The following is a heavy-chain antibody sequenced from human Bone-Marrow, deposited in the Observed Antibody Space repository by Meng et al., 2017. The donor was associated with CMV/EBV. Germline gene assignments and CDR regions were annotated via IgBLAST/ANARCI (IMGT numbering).Heavy chain of an antibody. Sequence: GESLKISCAASGFTFSTFAMHWVRQAPGKGLEWVSVIYSGGSTYYADSVKGRFTISRDNSKNTLYLQMNSLRAEDTAVYYCASLGRILGFDYWGQGTLVTVSS. J-gene: IGHJ4*02. CDR2: IYSGGST. D-gene: IGHD2-15*01. CDR1: GFTFSTFA. V-gene: IGHV3-NL1*01. CDR3: ASLGRILGFDY.